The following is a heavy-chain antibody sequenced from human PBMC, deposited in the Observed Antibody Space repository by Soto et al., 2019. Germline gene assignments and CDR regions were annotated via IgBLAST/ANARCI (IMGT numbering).Heavy chain of an antibody. Sequence: RASVKVSCKASGYTFTGYYMHWVRQAPGQGLEWMGWINPNSGGTNYAQKFQGRVTMTRDTSISTAYMELSRLRSDDTAVYYCARVRSEYYYDSSGYYYWGQGTLVTVYS. CDR2: INPNSGGT. CDR1: GYTFTGYY. V-gene: IGHV1-2*02. J-gene: IGHJ4*02. D-gene: IGHD3-22*01. CDR3: ARVRSEYYYDSSGYYY.